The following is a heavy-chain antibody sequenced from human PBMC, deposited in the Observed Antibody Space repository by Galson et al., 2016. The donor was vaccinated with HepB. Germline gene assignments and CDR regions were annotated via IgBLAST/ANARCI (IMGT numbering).Heavy chain of an antibody. CDR1: GDSISNVGRH. CDR2: IHSSGTS. V-gene: IGHV4-39*01. CDR3: ARLRFLEGLQSYRYYSVLDV. D-gene: IGHD3-3*01. Sequence: SETLSLTCSVSGDSISNVGRHWGWFRQSPGMGLEYIGSIHSSGTSHYSTSLTSRVTVSADTSRNQFFLRLTSVTAADTAVYFCARLRFLEGLQSYRYYSVLDVWGQGATVTVSS. J-gene: IGHJ6*02.